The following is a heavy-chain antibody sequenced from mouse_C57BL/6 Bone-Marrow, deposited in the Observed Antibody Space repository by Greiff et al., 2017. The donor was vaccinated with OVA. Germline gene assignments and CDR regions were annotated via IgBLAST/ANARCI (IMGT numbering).Heavy chain of an antibody. V-gene: IGHV5-9-1*02. Sequence: EVHLVESGEGLVKPGGSLKLSCAASGFTFSSYAMSWVRQTPEKRLEWVAYISSGGDYIYYADTVKGRFTISRDNARNTLYLQMSSLKSEDTAMYYCTREGDGVPLDYWGQGTSVTVSS. CDR1: GFTFSSYA. CDR3: TREGDGVPLDY. J-gene: IGHJ4*01. D-gene: IGHD5-1*01. CDR2: ISSGGDYI.